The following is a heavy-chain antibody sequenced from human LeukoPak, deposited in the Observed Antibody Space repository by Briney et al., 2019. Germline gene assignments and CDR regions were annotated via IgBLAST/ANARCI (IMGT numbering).Heavy chain of an antibody. Sequence: TGGSLRLSCAASGFTFSSYEMNWVRQAPGKGLEWVANIKQDGSEIYYVDSVKGRFTISRDNAKNSLYLQMNSLRAEDTAVYYCASSRYDSSGYYGIIAYWGQGTLVTVSS. V-gene: IGHV3-7*01. J-gene: IGHJ4*02. CDR2: IKQDGSEI. D-gene: IGHD3-22*01. CDR1: GFTFSSYE. CDR3: ASSRYDSSGYYGIIAY.